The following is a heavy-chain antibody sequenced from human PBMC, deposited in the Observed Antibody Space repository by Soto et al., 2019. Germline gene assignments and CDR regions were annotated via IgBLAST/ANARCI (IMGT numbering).Heavy chain of an antibody. CDR3: ARDSALVVFDY. J-gene: IGHJ4*02. CDR1: GFTFSSYN. D-gene: IGHD2-15*01. CDR2: ISSSSSYR. Sequence: EVQLVESGGGLVKPGGSLRLSCVASGFTFSSYNMSWVRQAPGKGLEWVSSISSSSSYRDYADSVKGRFTISRDNAKNSLYLHMNSLSAEDTAVYYCARDSALVVFDYWGQGTLVTVSS. V-gene: IGHV3-21*01.